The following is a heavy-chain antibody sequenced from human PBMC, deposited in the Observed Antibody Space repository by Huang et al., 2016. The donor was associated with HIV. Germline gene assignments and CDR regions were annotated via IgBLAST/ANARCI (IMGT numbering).Heavy chain of an antibody. CDR3: ARASATLWSGGFYHMDV. J-gene: IGHJ6*03. Sequence: QVQLVQSGTAVKKPGSSVKLSCKASGGTFSSYAITWVRQAPGQGLQWMGGIVTFEGKTEYAKNCQGRVIISVDERTSTAYMELNSRRSDDTAVYFCARASATLWSGGFYHMDVWDKGTTVTVSS. CDR1: GGTFSSYA. CDR2: IVTFEGKT. D-gene: IGHD3-3*01. V-gene: IGHV1-69*13.